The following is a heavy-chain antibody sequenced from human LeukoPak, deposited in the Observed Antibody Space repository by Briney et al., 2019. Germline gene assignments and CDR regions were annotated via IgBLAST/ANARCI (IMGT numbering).Heavy chain of an antibody. J-gene: IGHJ4*02. CDR2: ISYDGSNK. CDR1: GFTFSSYA. D-gene: IGHD3-16*02. V-gene: IGHV3-30-3*01. CDR3: AKDLGPDVWGSYRYTSFDY. Sequence: GKSLRLSCAASGFTFSSYAMHWVRQAPGKGLEWVAVISYDGSNKYYADSVKGRFTISRDNSKNTLYLQMNSLRAEDTAVYYCAKDLGPDVWGSYRYTSFDYWGQGTLVTVSS.